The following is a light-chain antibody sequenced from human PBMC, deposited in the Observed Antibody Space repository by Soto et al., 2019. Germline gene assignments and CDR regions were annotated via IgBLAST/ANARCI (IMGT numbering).Light chain of an antibody. Sequence: IVLTQSPGTLSLSPGERATLSCRASQSVSNNYLAWYQQNPGQAPRPLIYGASSRATGIPDRFSGSGSGTDFSLTISRLEPEDFAVYYCQQYGSSPITFGQGTRLEIK. CDR1: QSVSNNY. J-gene: IGKJ5*01. V-gene: IGKV3-20*01. CDR2: GAS. CDR3: QQYGSSPIT.